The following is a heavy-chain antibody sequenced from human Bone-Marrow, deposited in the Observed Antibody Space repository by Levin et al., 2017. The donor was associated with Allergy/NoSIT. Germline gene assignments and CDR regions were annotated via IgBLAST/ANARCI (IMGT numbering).Heavy chain of an antibody. D-gene: IGHD1-26*01. Sequence: PGGSLRLSCAASGFTFSDHYLDWVRQAPGKGLEWVGRIRNRANSYTTEYAASVKGRFTISRDESKNSLYLQMNSLITEDTAVYYCARSFPYSGKYYFDYWGQGALVTVSS. J-gene: IGHJ4*02. CDR3: ARSFPYSGKYYFDY. V-gene: IGHV3-72*01. CDR1: GFTFSDHY. CDR2: IRNRANSYTT.